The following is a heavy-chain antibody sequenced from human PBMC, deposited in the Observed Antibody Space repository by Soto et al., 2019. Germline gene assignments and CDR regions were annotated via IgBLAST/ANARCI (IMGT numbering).Heavy chain of an antibody. D-gene: IGHD1-1*01. CDR2: IYHSGGT. V-gene: IGHV4-4*02. J-gene: IGHJ4*02. CDR1: GGSISSSNW. CDR3: AGGPTNNHLDY. Sequence: QVQLQESGPGLVKPSGTLSLTCAVSGGSISSSNWWRWVRQPPGKGLEWIGEIYHSGGTNYNPSLKSRIPISVDKSKSQVSLKLSSVTAADTAVYYCAGGPTNNHLDYWGQGTLVTVSS.